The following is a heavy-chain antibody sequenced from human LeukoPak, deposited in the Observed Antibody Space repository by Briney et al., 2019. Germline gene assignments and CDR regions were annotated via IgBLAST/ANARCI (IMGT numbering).Heavy chain of an antibody. D-gene: IGHD5-24*01. CDR2: ISADGGST. CDR3: ARWLFGRLIDY. Sequence: GGSLRLSCAASGFXFDEYALHWVRQAPGKGLECVSLISADGGSTYYADSVKGRFTISRDNAKNSLYLQMNSLRAEDTAVYYCARWLFGRLIDYWGQGTLVTVSS. CDR1: GFXFDEYA. J-gene: IGHJ4*02. V-gene: IGHV3-43*02.